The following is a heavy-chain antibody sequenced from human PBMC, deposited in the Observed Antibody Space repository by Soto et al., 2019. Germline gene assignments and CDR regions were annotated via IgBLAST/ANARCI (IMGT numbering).Heavy chain of an antibody. CDR2: IYYSGST. J-gene: IGHJ4*02. CDR1: GGSFNYYY. V-gene: IGHV4-30-4*08. CDR3: ASRGTTTYCSGGSCYARGFDY. D-gene: IGHD2-15*01. Sequence: SETLSLTCGVYGGSFNYYYWNWIRQPPGKGLEWIGYIYYSGSTYYNPSLKSRVTISVDTSKNQFSLKLSSVTAADTAVYYCASRGTTTYCSGGSCYARGFDYWGQGTLVTVSS.